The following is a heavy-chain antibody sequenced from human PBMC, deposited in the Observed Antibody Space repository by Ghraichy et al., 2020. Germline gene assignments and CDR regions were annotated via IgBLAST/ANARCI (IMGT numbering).Heavy chain of an antibody. CDR2: ISSSSSYI. V-gene: IGHV3-21*01. Sequence: GGSLRLSCAASGFTFSSYSMNWVRQAPGKGLEWVSSISSSSSYIYYADSVKGRFTISRDNAKNSLYLQMNSLRAEDTAVYYCARDAGDGYNYGWGQGTLVTVSS. CDR3: ARDAGDGYNYG. J-gene: IGHJ4*02. D-gene: IGHD5-24*01. CDR1: GFTFSSYS.